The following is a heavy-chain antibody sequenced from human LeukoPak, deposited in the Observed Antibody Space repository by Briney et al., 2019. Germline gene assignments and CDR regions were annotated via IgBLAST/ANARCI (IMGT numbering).Heavy chain of an antibody. J-gene: IGHJ4*02. V-gene: IGHV3-21*04. CDR2: ISTSSIYI. Sequence: VKPGGSLRLSCSASGFIFDNYGMNWVRQAPGKGLEWVSSISTSSIYIFYADSVKGRFTISRDNAKNSLYLQMNSLRAEDTAVYYCAKGASGSHYYSFDYWGQGTLVTVSS. D-gene: IGHD1-26*01. CDR3: AKGASGSHYYSFDY. CDR1: GFIFDNYG.